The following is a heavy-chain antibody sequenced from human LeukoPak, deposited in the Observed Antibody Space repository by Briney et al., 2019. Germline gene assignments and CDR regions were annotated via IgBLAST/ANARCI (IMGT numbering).Heavy chain of an antibody. CDR2: ISAYNGNT. V-gene: IGHV1-18*01. D-gene: IGHD5-12*01. J-gene: IGHJ4*02. CDR1: GYTFTSYG. CDR3: ARDPQSGYVFLTLYKPVRYFDY. Sequence: ASVKVSCKASGYTFTSYGISWVRQAPGQGLEWMGWISAYNGNTNYAQKLQGRVTMTTDTSTSTAYMELRSLRSDDTAVYYCARDPQSGYVFLTLYKPVRYFDYWGQGTLVTVSS.